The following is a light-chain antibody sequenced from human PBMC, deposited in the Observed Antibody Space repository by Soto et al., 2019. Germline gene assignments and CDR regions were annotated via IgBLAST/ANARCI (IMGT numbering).Light chain of an antibody. CDR2: ASS. J-gene: IGKJ1*01. V-gene: IGKV1-39*01. Sequence: DIQMTQSPSSLSASIGDRVTITCRASQSISTYLNWYQHKPGKAPKLLIYASSSLQSGVPSRFSGSGSVTDFTLTISSLQPEDFATYYCQQSYSTPPTFGQGTKVEIK. CDR1: QSISTY. CDR3: QQSYSTPPT.